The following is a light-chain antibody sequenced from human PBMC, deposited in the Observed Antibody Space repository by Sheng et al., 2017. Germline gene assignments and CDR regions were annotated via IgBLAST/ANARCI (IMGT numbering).Light chain of an antibody. CDR1: QSVSSY. J-gene: IGKJ2*01. V-gene: IGKV3-20*01. CDR2: GAS. CDR3: QQYGSAPRT. Sequence: EIVLTQSPATLSLSPGERATLSCRASQSVSSYLAWYQQKPGQAPRLLIYGASSRPTGIPDRFSGSGSGTDFTLTISRLEPEDFAVYYCQQYGSAPRTFGQGTKLEI.